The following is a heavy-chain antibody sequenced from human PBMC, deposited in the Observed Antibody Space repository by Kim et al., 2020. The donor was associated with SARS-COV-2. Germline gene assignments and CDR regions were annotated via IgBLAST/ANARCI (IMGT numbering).Heavy chain of an antibody. D-gene: IGHD1-1*01. CDR2: IIPIFGTA. CDR1: GGTFSSYA. Sequence: SVKVSCKASGGTFSSYAISWVRQAPGQGLEWMGGIIPIFGTANYAQKFQGRVTITADESTSTAYMELSSLRSEDTAVYYCARSNWNQAWGRVHYYYGMDVWGQGTTVTVSS. CDR3: ARSNWNQAWGRVHYYYGMDV. J-gene: IGHJ6*02. V-gene: IGHV1-69*13.